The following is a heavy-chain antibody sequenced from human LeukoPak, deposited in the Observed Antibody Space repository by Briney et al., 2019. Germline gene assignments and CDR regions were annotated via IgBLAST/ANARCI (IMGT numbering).Heavy chain of an antibody. V-gene: IGHV3-66*01. J-gene: IGHJ4*02. D-gene: IGHD2-2*01. Sequence: GGSLRLSCAASGFTFSRFSMNWVRQAPGKGLEWVSLLYSGGNTYYADSVKGRFTISRDNSKNTLYLQMNNLRAEDTAMYYCARDRYPAAREFDYWGQGTLVTVSA. CDR1: GFTFSRFS. CDR3: ARDRYPAAREFDY. CDR2: LYSGGNT.